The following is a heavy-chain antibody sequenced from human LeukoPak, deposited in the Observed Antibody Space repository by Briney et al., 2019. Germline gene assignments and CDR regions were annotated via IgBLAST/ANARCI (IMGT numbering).Heavy chain of an antibody. J-gene: IGHJ4*02. V-gene: IGHV3-30-3*01. CDR1: GFTFSSYA. CDR2: ISYDGSNK. D-gene: IGHD6-19*01. Sequence: GGSLRLSCVASGFTFSSYAMHWVRQAPGKGLESVALISYDGSNKYYADSVKGRFTISRDNSKNTLYLQMNSLRAEDTAVYYCARGGVYSSGSYYLYYFDYWGQGTLVTVSS. CDR3: ARGGVYSSGSYYLYYFDY.